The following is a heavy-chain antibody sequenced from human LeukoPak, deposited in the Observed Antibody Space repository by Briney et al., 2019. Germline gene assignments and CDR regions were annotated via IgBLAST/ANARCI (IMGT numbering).Heavy chain of an antibody. Sequence: XSVKVSFKASGYTFTGYYMHWVRQAPGQGLEWMGWINPNSGGTNYAQKFQGWVTMTRDTSISTAYMELSRLRSDDTAVYYCARGGYSGHYYDSSAPDYWGQGTLVTVSS. J-gene: IGHJ4*02. CDR1: GYTFTGYY. CDR2: INPNSGGT. D-gene: IGHD3-22*01. V-gene: IGHV1-2*04. CDR3: ARGGYSGHYYDSSAPDY.